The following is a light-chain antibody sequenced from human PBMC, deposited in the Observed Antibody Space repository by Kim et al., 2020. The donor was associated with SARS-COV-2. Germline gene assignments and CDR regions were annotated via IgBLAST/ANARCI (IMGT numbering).Light chain of an antibody. CDR1: QDIRND. CDR3: LQHNTYPIT. CDR2: GAS. V-gene: IGKV1-17*01. Sequence: ASVGDRVTITCRASQDIRNDLGWYQQNPGRAPKRLIYGASSLQSGVPSRSSGSGSGTEFTLTISSLQPEDFATYFCLQHNTYPITFCQGTRLEIK. J-gene: IGKJ5*01.